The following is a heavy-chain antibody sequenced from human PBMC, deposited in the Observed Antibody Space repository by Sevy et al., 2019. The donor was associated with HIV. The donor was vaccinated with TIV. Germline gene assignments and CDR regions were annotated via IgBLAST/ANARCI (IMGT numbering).Heavy chain of an antibody. J-gene: IGHJ6*03. V-gene: IGHV3-64D*06. D-gene: IGHD3-10*01. Sequence: GGSLRLSCSASGFTFSSYAMHWVRQAPGKGLEYVSAISSNGGSTYYTDSVKGRFTISRDNSKNTLYLQMSSLRAEDTAVYYCVKSSTYYYGSGTAHYYYMDVWGKGTTVTVSS. CDR2: ISSNGGST. CDR3: VKSSTYYYGSGTAHYYYMDV. CDR1: GFTFSSYA.